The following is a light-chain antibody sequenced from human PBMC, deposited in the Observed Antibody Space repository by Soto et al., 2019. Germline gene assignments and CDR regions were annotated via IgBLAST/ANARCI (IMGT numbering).Light chain of an antibody. CDR3: QQYNSYWT. CDR2: DAS. Sequence: DIQMTQSPSTLSASVGDRVTITCRASQSISSWLAWYQQKPGKAPKLLIYDASSLESGVPSRFSGSGSGTEFTLTISSLQLVDFATYYCQQYNSYWTFGQGTKVDIK. J-gene: IGKJ1*01. CDR1: QSISSW. V-gene: IGKV1-5*01.